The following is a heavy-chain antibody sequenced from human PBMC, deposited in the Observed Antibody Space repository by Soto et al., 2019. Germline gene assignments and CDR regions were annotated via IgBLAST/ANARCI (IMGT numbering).Heavy chain of an antibody. D-gene: IGHD6-13*01. Sequence: QVQLVQSGAEVKKPGASVKVSCKASGYTFTSDGISWVRQAPGQGLEWMGWISAYNGNTNYAQKLQGRVTMTTDTSTSTAYMELRSLRSDDTAVYYCARVLPSSSWYYYYYMDVWGKGTTVTVSS. CDR3: ARVLPSSSWYYYYYMDV. V-gene: IGHV1-18*01. CDR2: ISAYNGNT. J-gene: IGHJ6*03. CDR1: GYTFTSDG.